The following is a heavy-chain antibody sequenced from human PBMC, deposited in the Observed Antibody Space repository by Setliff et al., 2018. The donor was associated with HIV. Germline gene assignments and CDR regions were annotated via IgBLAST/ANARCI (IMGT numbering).Heavy chain of an antibody. CDR3: ARMVSDYIGHSDY. Sequence: SETLSLTCTVSGGSINTFYWTWIRQPPGKGLEWIGSIFYTGSTDYNPSLKSRLTMSVDTSQNKFSLKLTSVTAADTAVYYCARMVSDYIGHSDYWGQGTLVTVSS. CDR2: IFYTGST. J-gene: IGHJ4*02. V-gene: IGHV4-59*01. CDR1: GGSINTFY. D-gene: IGHD3-16*01.